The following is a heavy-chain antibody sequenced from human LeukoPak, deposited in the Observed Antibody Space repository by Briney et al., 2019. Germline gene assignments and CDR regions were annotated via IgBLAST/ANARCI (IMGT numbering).Heavy chain of an antibody. CDR3: ARDPYDAFDI. J-gene: IGHJ3*02. V-gene: IGHV4-39*07. Sequence: PSETLSLTCTVSGASISSSNYYWGWIRQPPGKGLEWIGSIYYSGSTYYNPSLKSRVTISVDTSRNQFSLKLSSVTAADTAVYYCARDPYDAFDIWGQGTMVTVSS. CDR1: GASISSSNYY. CDR2: IYYSGST.